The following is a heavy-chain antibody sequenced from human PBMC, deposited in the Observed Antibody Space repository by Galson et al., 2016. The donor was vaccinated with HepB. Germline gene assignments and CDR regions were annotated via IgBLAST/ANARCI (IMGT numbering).Heavy chain of an antibody. CDR3: AHQSRGYNYGYVR. Sequence: PALVTPTQTLTLTCTFSGLSLRTSGEGVAWIRQPPGKALEWLAPVYWHDDKRYSPTLKSRLTITKDTSRNLVVLRMTNMEPVDTATYYCAHQSRGYNYGYVRWGQGTLVTVSS. CDR1: GLSLRTSGEG. J-gene: IGHJ4*02. D-gene: IGHD5-18*01. V-gene: IGHV2-5*01. CDR2: VYWHDDK.